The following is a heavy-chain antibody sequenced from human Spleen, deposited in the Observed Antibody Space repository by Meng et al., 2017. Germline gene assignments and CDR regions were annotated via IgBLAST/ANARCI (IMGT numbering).Heavy chain of an antibody. Sequence: QVAVTQWGRGLLSASGSLSLIFAGSGWSISDYYWSWIRQAPGKGLEWIGEINHSGSTNYNPSLESRATISVDTSQNNLSLKLSSVTAADSAVYYCARGPTTMAHDFDYWGQGTLVTASS. D-gene: IGHD4-11*01. CDR1: GWSISDYY. CDR3: ARGPTTMAHDFDY. V-gene: IGHV4-34*01. CDR2: INHSGST. J-gene: IGHJ4*02.